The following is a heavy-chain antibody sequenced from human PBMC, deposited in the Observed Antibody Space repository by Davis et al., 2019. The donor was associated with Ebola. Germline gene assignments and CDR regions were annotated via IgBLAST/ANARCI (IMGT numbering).Heavy chain of an antibody. CDR3: AKEHRTFWSGSDH. V-gene: IGHV1-18*04. CDR2: INPHNGNT. J-gene: IGHJ4*02. CDR1: GYTFTNYG. Sequence: ASSVTVSCKASGYTFTNYGITWVRQAPGQGLEWMGWINPHNGNTNYAQNVQGRVTMTTDTSTSTAYMEVGSLRLDDTALYYCAKEHRTFWSGSDHWGQGTLVTVSS. D-gene: IGHD3-3*01.